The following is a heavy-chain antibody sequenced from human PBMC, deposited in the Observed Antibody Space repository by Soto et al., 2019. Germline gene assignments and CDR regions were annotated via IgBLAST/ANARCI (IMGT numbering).Heavy chain of an antibody. CDR1: GFTFSSYG. CDR2: IWYDGSNK. Sequence: GGSLRLSCAASGFTFSSYGMHWVRQAPGKGLEWVAVIWYDGSNKYYADSVKGRFTISRDNSKNTLYLQMNSLRAEDTAVYYCARGANCSGGSCYANYYYYGMDVWGQGATVTVSS. CDR3: ARGANCSGGSCYANYYYYGMDV. V-gene: IGHV3-33*01. D-gene: IGHD2-15*01. J-gene: IGHJ6*02.